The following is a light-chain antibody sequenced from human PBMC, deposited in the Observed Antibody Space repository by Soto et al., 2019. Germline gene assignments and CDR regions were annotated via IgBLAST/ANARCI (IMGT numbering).Light chain of an antibody. CDR2: DAF. Sequence: EIVLSQSPGTLSLSPGERATLSCRASQRVDDSHLAWYQLRPGQAPRLLIYDAFNRATGIPARFCGSGSGTDFTLTTSRLEPEDFAVYYCQQYNNWPPLTFGGGTKVDIK. CDR3: QQYNNWPPLT. CDR1: QRVDDSH. J-gene: IGKJ4*01. V-gene: IGKV3-20*01.